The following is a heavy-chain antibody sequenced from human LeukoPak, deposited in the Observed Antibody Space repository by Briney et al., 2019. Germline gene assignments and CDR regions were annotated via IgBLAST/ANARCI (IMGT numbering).Heavy chain of an antibody. CDR3: ARRGNSRRFDY. CDR1: GYTFTSYD. V-gene: IGHV1-8*01. Sequence: ASVKVSCRASGYTFTSYDINWVRQATGQGLEWMGWMNPNSGNTGYAQKFQGRVTMTRNTSISTAYMELSSLGSEDTAVYYCARRGNSRRFDYWGQGTLVTVSS. CDR2: MNPNSGNT. D-gene: IGHD2/OR15-2a*01. J-gene: IGHJ4*02.